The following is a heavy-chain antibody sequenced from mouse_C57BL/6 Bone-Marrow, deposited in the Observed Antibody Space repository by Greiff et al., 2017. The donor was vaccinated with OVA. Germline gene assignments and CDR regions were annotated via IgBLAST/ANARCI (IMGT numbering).Heavy chain of an antibody. J-gene: IGHJ4*01. CDR2: IDPNSGGT. CDR3: AREERNYYGSRSLHYAMDY. V-gene: IGHV1-72*01. Sequence: QVQLQQSGAELVKPGASVKLSCKASGYTFTSYWMHWVKQRPGRGLEWIGRIDPNSGGTKYNEKFKSKATLTVDKPSSTAYMQLSSLTSEDSAVYYCAREERNYYGSRSLHYAMDYWGQGTSVTVSA. D-gene: IGHD1-1*01. CDR1: GYTFTSYW.